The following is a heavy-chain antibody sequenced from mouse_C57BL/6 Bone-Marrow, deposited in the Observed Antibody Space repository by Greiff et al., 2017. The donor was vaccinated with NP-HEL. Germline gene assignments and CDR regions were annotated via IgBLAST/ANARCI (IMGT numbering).Heavy chain of an antibody. V-gene: IGHV1-69*01. Sequence: VQLQQSGAELVMPGASVKLSCKASGYTFTSYWMHWVKQRPGQGLEWIGEIDPSDSDTNYNQKFKGKATLTVDKSSSTAYMQLSSLTSEDSAVYYCAREEGQLWSYFDYWGQGTTLTVAS. CDR3: AREEGQLWSYFDY. CDR2: IDPSDSDT. J-gene: IGHJ2*01. CDR1: GYTFTSYW. D-gene: IGHD3-2*01.